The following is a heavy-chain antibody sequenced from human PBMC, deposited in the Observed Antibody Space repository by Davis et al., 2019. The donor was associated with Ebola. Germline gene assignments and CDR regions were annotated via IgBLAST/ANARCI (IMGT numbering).Heavy chain of an antibody. V-gene: IGHV3-64D*08. Sequence: GGSLRLSCSASGFAFNSYSMHWVRQAPESGLGYVSTISSSGDYTYYAGSVKGRFTVSRDNSKNILYLQMSSLRADDTAVYCCVRSFYAISSWYSGVDNWGQGALVTVSS. CDR3: VRSFYAISSWYSGVDN. CDR1: GFAFNSYS. J-gene: IGHJ4*02. D-gene: IGHD2-15*01. CDR2: ISSSGDYT.